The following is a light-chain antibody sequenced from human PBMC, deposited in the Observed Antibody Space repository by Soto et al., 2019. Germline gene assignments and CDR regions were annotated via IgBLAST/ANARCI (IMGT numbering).Light chain of an antibody. Sequence: QSALTQSPSASASLGASVKLTCTLSSGHSSYAIAWHQQQPEKGPRYLMNLNSDGSHSKGDGIPDRFSGSSSGAVRYLTISSLQSEDEADYYCQTWGTGIQVFGGGTKLTVL. J-gene: IGLJ3*02. V-gene: IGLV4-69*01. CDR3: QTWGTGIQV. CDR1: SGHSSYA. CDR2: LNSDGSH.